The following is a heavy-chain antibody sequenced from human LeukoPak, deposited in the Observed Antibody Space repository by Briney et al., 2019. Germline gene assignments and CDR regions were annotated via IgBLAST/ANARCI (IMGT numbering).Heavy chain of an antibody. CDR2: ISGSGEIT. CDR1: GFSFSSYA. D-gene: IGHD3-16*02. CDR3: AREQVTFGGVIVPFDY. Sequence: GGSLRLSCAASGFSFSSYAMSWVRQAPGMRLEWVSSISGSGEITYYADSLEGRFTISRDNSKNTLYLQMNSLRAEDMAVYYCAREQVTFGGVIVPFDYWGQGTLVTVSS. J-gene: IGHJ4*02. V-gene: IGHV3-23*01.